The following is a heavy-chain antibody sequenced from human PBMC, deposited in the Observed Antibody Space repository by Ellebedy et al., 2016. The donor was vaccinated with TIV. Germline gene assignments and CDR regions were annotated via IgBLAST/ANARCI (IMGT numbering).Heavy chain of an antibody. CDR1: GFTFSSYA. Sequence: GESLKISXAASGFTFSSYAMSWVRQAPGKGLEWVSAISGSGGSTYYADSVKGRFTISRDNSKNTLYLQMNSLRAEDTAVYYCAKAYGSGSYKGAFDIWGQGTMVTVSS. D-gene: IGHD3-10*01. V-gene: IGHV3-23*01. J-gene: IGHJ3*02. CDR2: ISGSGGST. CDR3: AKAYGSGSYKGAFDI.